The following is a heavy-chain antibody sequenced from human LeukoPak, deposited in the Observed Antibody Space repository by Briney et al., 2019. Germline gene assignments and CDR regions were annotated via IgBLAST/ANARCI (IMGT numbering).Heavy chain of an antibody. CDR1: GGSISSSSYY. D-gene: IGHD5-24*01. CDR2: IYYRGST. CDR3: ARDKRSRDGYNLGFDY. J-gene: IGHJ4*02. V-gene: IGHV4-39*07. Sequence: SETLSLTCTVSGGSISSSSYYWGWIRQPPGKGLEWIGSIYYRGSTYYNPSLKSRVTISVDTSKNQFSLKLSSVTAADTAVYYCARDKRSRDGYNLGFDYWGQGTLVTVSS.